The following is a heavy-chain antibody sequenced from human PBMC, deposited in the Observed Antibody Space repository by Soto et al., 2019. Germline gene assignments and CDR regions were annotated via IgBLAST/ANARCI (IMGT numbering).Heavy chain of an antibody. CDR2: MYFGGSF. V-gene: IGHV4-59*02. CDR3: ARSYYDSTGFAVDP. D-gene: IGHD3-22*01. CDR1: GASVSHGY. J-gene: IGHJ5*02. Sequence: QMQLQASGPGLVKPSETLSLTCNVSGASVSHGYWSWIRQPPGKGLEWIGFMYFGGSFNYNPSLWSRATISVETSKNQFSMKLTSVTASDTAVYDCARSYYDSTGFAVDPWGQGTLVTVSS.